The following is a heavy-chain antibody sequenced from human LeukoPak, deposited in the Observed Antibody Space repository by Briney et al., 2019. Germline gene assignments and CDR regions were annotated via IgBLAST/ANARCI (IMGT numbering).Heavy chain of an antibody. J-gene: IGHJ4*02. D-gene: IGHD7-27*01. CDR1: GYTFTSFD. V-gene: IGHV1-8*01. CDR2: MKSNNGHT. CDR3: ARGPPNWGMVGY. Sequence: ASVKVSCKASGYTFTSFDFNWVRQATGQGLEWMGWMKSNNGHTGYAQKFQGRVTMTRDTSISTAYMELSSLTFEDTAVYYCARGPPNWGMVGYWGQGTLITVSS.